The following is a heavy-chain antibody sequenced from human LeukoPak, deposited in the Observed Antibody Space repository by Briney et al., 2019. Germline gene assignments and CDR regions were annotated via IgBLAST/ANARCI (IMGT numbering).Heavy chain of an antibody. CDR1: GGTFSSYA. CDR3: ARDRPRWPFDP. CDR2: IIPIFGTA. D-gene: IGHD2-15*01. J-gene: IGHJ5*02. Sequence: ASVKVSCKASGGTFSSYAISWVRQAPGQGLEWMGRIIPIFGTANYAQKFQGRVTITTDESTSTAYMELSSLRSEDTAVCYCARDRPRWPFDPWGQGTLVTVSS. V-gene: IGHV1-69*05.